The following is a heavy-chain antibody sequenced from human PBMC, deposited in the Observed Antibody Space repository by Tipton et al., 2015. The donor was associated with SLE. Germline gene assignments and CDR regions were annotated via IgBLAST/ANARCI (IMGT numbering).Heavy chain of an antibody. Sequence: QLVQSGAEVKKPGSSVKVSCKASGGTFSSYTISWVRQAPGQGLEWMGRIIPILGIANYAQKFQGRVTITADKSTSTAYMELSSLRAEDTAVYCCAREVTTVTHNWFDPWGQGTLVTVSS. V-gene: IGHV1-69*09. J-gene: IGHJ5*02. CDR2: IIPILGIA. D-gene: IGHD4-11*01. CDR3: AREVTTVTHNWFDP. CDR1: GGTFSSYT.